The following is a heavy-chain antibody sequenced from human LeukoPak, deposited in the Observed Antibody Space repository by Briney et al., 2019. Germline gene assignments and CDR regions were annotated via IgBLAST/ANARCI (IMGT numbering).Heavy chain of an antibody. J-gene: IGHJ4*02. CDR3: ARDPAQTYYYDP. V-gene: IGHV1-2*02. CDR1: GYTFTGYY. D-gene: IGHD3-22*01. Sequence: ASVKVSCKASGYTFTGYYLHWVRQAPGQGLEWMGWINPKNGGTKYAQKFQGRVTMTRDTSVSTAYMELSRLTSDDTAVYSCARDPAQTYYYDPWGQGTLVTVSS. CDR2: INPKNGGT.